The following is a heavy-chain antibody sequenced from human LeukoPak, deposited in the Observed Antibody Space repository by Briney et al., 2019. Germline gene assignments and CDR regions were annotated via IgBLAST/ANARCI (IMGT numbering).Heavy chain of an antibody. CDR3: GRGDPDY. V-gene: IGHV3-7*01. CDR1: GSSFSSYW. J-gene: IGHJ4*02. CDR2: INQAGSDK. Sequence: GGSLRLSCEVSGSSFSSYWMNWVRQAPGKGLEWEANINQAGSDKYYVDSVKGRFTISRDNARNSLYLQMNSLRAEDTAVYYCGRGDPDYWGQGTLVTVSS.